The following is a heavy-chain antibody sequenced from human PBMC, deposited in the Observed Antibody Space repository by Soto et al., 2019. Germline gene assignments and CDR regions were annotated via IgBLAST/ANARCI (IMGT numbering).Heavy chain of an antibody. V-gene: IGHV1-69*13. CDR3: ARSLTQIYYDLDY. CDR2: IIPIFGTA. J-gene: IGHJ4*02. Sequence: WALVKGSCQTSGDTFSRYAISWVRQAPGQGLEWMGGIIPIFGTANYAQKFQGRVTITADESTSTAYMELSSLRSEDTAVYYCARSLTQIYYDLDYWGQGTLVTVSS. CDR1: GDTFSRYA. D-gene: IGHD3-22*01.